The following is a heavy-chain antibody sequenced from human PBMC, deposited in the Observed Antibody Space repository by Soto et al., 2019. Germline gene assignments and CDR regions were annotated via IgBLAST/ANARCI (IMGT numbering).Heavy chain of an antibody. CDR2: IYYSGST. Sequence: SETLSRTCTVSGGSISSYYWSWIRQPPGKGLEWIGYIYYSGSTNYNPSLKSRVTISVDTSKNQFSLKLSSVTAADTAVYYCARGVAAAGTYYWGQGTLVTVSS. V-gene: IGHV4-59*01. CDR1: GGSISSYY. CDR3: ARGVAAAGTYY. J-gene: IGHJ4*02. D-gene: IGHD6-13*01.